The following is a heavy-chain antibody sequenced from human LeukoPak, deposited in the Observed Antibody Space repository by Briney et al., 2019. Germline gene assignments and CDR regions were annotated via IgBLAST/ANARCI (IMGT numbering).Heavy chain of an antibody. J-gene: IGHJ4*02. CDR3: ARDIPPPYYYDSSGGIDY. CDR1: GYTFTSYG. CDR2: ISAYNGNT. Sequence: ASVKVSCKASGYTFTSYGISWVRQAPGQGLEWMGWISAYNGNTNYAQKLQGRVTMTTDTSTSTAYMELRSLRSDDTAVYYCARDIPPPYYYDSSGGIDYWGQRTLVTVSS. V-gene: IGHV1-18*01. D-gene: IGHD3-22*01.